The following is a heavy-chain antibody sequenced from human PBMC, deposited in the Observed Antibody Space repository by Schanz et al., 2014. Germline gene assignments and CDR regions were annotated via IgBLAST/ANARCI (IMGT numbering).Heavy chain of an antibody. CDR3: AKYRGYYRVSGSYRELEY. J-gene: IGHJ4*01. V-gene: IGHV3-23*01. D-gene: IGHD3-10*01. CDR1: GFTFSTSA. CDR2: ILGLASTT. Sequence: EVQLLESGGGLVQPGGSLRLSCAASGFTFSTSAMSWVRQVPGKGLEWVSKILGLASTTYYADSVKGRFTISRDNSKNTLYLQMNSLRPEDTAVYYCAKYRGYYRVSGSYRELEYWGQGTLVTVSS.